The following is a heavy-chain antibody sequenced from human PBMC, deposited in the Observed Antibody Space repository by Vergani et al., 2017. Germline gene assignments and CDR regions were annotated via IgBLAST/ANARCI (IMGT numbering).Heavy chain of an antibody. CDR3: ARIACSSTSCWGFVDY. V-gene: IGHV4-61*01. CDR1: GGSISSGSYY. J-gene: IGHJ4*02. CDR2: IYYSGST. Sequence: QVQLQESGPGLVKPSQTLSLTCTVSGGSISSGSYYWSWIRQPPGKGLEWIGYIYYSGSTNYNPSLKSRVTISVDTSKNQFSLKLSSVTAADTAVYYCARIACSSTSCWGFVDYWGQGTLVTVSS. D-gene: IGHD2-2*01.